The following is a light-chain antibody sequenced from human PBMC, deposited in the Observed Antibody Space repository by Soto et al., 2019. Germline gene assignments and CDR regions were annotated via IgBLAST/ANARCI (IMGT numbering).Light chain of an antibody. Sequence: HSPATLSVSPGERAILSCRASQSVSTFLAWFQQKPGQPPRLLIYNASNRTTGIPARFSGSGSGTDFTLTISSLEPEDFAVYYSRRRGDLPPTTFRQRSRLEIK. J-gene: IGKJ5*01. CDR2: NAS. CDR1: QSVSTF. V-gene: IGKV3-11*01. CDR3: RRRGDLPPTT.